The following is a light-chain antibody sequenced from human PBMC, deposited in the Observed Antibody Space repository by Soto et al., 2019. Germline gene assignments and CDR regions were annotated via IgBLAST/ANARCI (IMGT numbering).Light chain of an antibody. CDR2: GNS. V-gene: IGLV1-40*01. CDR3: QSYDSSLSGYV. J-gene: IGLJ1*01. CDR1: SSNIGAGYD. Sequence: VLTQPPSVSGAPGQRVTISCTGSSSNIGAGYDVHWYQQLPGTAPKLLIYGNSNRPSGVPDRFSGSKSGTSASLAITGLQAEDEADYYCQSYDSSLSGYVFGTVTKVTVL.